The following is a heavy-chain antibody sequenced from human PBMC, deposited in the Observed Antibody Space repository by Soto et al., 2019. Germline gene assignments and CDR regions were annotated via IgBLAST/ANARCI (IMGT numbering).Heavy chain of an antibody. CDR2: IYYSGST. J-gene: IGHJ5*02. Sequence: SETLSLTCTVSGGSISSSSYYWGWIRQPPGKGLEWIGSIYYSGSTYYNPSLKSRVTISVDTSKNQFSLKLSSVTAADTAVYYCARPEGDYYGSGSLTIDPWGQGTLVTVSS. CDR1: GGSISSSSYY. D-gene: IGHD3-10*01. V-gene: IGHV4-39*01. CDR3: ARPEGDYYGSGSLTIDP.